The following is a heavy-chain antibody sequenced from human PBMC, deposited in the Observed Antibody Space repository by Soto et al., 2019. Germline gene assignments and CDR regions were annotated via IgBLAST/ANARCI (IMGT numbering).Heavy chain of an antibody. CDR1: GFTFSNYW. CDR2: INSDGSVS. D-gene: IGHD2-15*01. V-gene: IGHV3-74*01. J-gene: IGHJ6*03. Sequence: EVQLVESGGGLVQPGGSLRLSCAASGFTFSNYWMYWVRQAPGKGLVWVSRINSDGSVSSYADSVKGRLTISRDNVKNTLYLQMDSLRAEDTAVDYCARGDCVGGICDSLAGSFYCYMDVWGKGTTVTVFS. CDR3: ARGDCVGGICDSLAGSFYCYMDV.